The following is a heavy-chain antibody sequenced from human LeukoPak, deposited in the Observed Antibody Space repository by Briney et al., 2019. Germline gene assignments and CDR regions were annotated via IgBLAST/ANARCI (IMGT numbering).Heavy chain of an antibody. CDR2: ISSSSSYI. CDR1: GFTFSSYS. CDR3: ARDYYGSGPGGY. D-gene: IGHD3-10*01. V-gene: IGHV3-21*01. J-gene: IGHJ4*02. Sequence: GGSLRLSCAASGFTFSSYSMNWVRQAPGKGLEWVSSISSSSSYIYYADSVKGRFTISRDNAKNSLYLQMNSLRGEDTAVYYCARDYYGSGPGGYWGQGTLVTVSS.